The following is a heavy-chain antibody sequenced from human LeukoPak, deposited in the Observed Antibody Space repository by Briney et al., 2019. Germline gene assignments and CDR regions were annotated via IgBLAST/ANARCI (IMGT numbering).Heavy chain of an antibody. V-gene: IGHV1-24*01. D-gene: IGHD3-3*01. Sequence: GASVKVSCKVSGYTLTELFMHWVRPAPGKGLAWVGGFDPEDGETIYAQTFQGRVTMTEDTSTDTAYMELSSLRSEDTAVYYCATASVWSGYFRTRDLLDNYYYYGMDVWGQGTTVTVSS. J-gene: IGHJ6*02. CDR3: ATASVWSGYFRTRDLLDNYYYYGMDV. CDR2: FDPEDGET. CDR1: GYTLTELF.